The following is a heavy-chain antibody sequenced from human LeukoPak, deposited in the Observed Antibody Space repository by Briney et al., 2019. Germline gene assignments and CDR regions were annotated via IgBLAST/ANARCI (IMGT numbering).Heavy chain of an antibody. J-gene: IGHJ5*02. CDR3: ASRYSSSWWDPNWFDP. D-gene: IGHD6-13*01. V-gene: IGHV1-24*01. CDR1: GYTLTELS. CDR2: FDPEDGET. Sequence: ASVKVSCKVSGYTLTELSMHWVRQAPGKGLEWMGGFDPEDGETIYAQKFQGRVTMTEDTSTDTAYMELSSLRSEDTAVYYCASRYSSSWWDPNWFDPWGQGTLVTVSS.